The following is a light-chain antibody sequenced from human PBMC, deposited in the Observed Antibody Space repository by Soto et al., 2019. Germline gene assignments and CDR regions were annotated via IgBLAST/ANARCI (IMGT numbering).Light chain of an antibody. CDR2: GAS. J-gene: IGKJ1*01. CDR1: QSVSSSY. CDR3: QQYGSSSWT. Sequence: EIVLTQSPGTLSLSPGERATLSCSASQSVSSSYLAWYQQRPGQAPRLLIYGASSRATGIPDRFSGSGSGTDFILTISRLEPEDLAVYYCQQYGSSSWTFGQGTKVDI. V-gene: IGKV3-20*01.